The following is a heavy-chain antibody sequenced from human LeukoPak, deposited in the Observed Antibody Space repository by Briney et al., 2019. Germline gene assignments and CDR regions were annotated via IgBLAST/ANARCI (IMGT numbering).Heavy chain of an antibody. Sequence: SETLSLTCAVYGGSFSGYYWSWLRQPPGKGLEWLGEINHSGSTNYNPSLKSRVTISVDTSKNQFSLKLSSVTAAHTALYYCARQRCIAARRVLINWFDPWGQGTQVTVSS. CDR3: ARQRCIAARRVLINWFDP. CDR1: GGSFSGYY. CDR2: INHSGST. J-gene: IGHJ5*02. V-gene: IGHV4-34*01. D-gene: IGHD6-6*01.